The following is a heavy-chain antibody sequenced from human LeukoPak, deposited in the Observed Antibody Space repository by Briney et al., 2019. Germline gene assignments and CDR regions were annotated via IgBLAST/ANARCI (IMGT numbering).Heavy chain of an antibody. CDR1: GFPFSDYV. Sequence: PGGSLRLSCAASGFPFSDYVMHWVRQAPGKGLEWVAVIRYDGDNKYYADSVKGRFTISRDNSKNMLYLQMNSLGTEDTAVYYCAKDRRGAVASFDYWGQGTLATVSS. CDR3: AKDRRGAVASFDY. D-gene: IGHD6-19*01. V-gene: IGHV3-30*02. J-gene: IGHJ4*02. CDR2: IRYDGDNK.